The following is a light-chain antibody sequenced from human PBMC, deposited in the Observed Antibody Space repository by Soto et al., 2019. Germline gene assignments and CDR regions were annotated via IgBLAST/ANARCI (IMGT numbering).Light chain of an antibody. CDR2: EVS. V-gene: IGLV2-14*01. CDR3: SSYASSSSLVV. CDR1: SSDIGDYNY. Sequence: QSVLTQPASVAGSPGQSITISCTGSSSDIGDYNYVSWYQQHPGKAPKLIIHEVSNRPSGVSNRFSGSKSANTASLTISGLHVEDEAVYHCSSYASSSSLVVFGGGTKLTVL. J-gene: IGLJ2*01.